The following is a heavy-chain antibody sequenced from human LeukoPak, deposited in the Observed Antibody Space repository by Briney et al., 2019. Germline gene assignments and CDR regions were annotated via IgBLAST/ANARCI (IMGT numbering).Heavy chain of an antibody. V-gene: IGHV4-59*01. CDR2: IYYSGST. J-gene: IGHJ3*02. CDR1: GGSISSYY. Sequence: SETLSLTCTVSGGSISSYYWSWIRQPPGKGLEWIGYIYYSGSTNYNPSLKSRVTISVDTSKNQFSLKLSSVTAADTAVYYCARTWPRHLAFDIWGQGTMVTVSS. CDR3: ARTWPRHLAFDI.